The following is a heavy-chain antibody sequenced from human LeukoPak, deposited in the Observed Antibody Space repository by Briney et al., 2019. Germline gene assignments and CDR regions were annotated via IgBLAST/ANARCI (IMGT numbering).Heavy chain of an antibody. CDR3: ARVTRVCSGGSCYSDY. CDR1: GGTFSSYA. Sequence: ASVKVSCKASGGTFSSYAISWVRQAPGQGLEWMGRIIPILGIANYAQKFQGRVTITADKSTSTAYMELSSLRSEDTAVYYCARVTRVCSGGSCYSDYWGQGTLVTVSS. V-gene: IGHV1-69*04. D-gene: IGHD2-15*01. CDR2: IIPILGIA. J-gene: IGHJ4*02.